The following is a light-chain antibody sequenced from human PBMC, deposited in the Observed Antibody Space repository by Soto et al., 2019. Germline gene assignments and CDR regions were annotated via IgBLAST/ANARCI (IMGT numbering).Light chain of an antibody. V-gene: IGLV2-11*01. CDR3: GSYAGSYTHV. CDR1: SSDVGGYNY. CDR2: DVS. J-gene: IGLJ1*01. Sequence: QSALTQPRSVSGSPGQSVTISCTGTSSDVGGYNYVSWYQQHPGKAPKLRIYDVSKRPSGVPDRFSGSKSGNTASLTISGLQADDESDYYCGSYAGSYTHVFGTGTKVTVL.